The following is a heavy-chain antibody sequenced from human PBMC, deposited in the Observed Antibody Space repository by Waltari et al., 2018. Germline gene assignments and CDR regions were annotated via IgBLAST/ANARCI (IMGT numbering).Heavy chain of an antibody. CDR3: ARGYPFSFYGSGTYYNVDDY. D-gene: IGHD3-10*01. CDR1: GYTFTSYD. CDR2: MNPNSGNT. J-gene: IGHJ4*02. Sequence: QVQLVQSGAEVKKPGASVKVSCRASGYTFTSYDINWVRQATGQGLEWMGWMNPNSGNTDYAQKFQGRVTMTRNTARSTAYMELSSLRSEDTAVYYCARGYPFSFYGSGTYYNVDDYWGQGTLVTVSS. V-gene: IGHV1-8*01.